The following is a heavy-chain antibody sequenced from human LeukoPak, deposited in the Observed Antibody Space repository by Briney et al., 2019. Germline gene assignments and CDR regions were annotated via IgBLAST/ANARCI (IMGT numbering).Heavy chain of an antibody. D-gene: IGHD3-10*01. CDR1: GGSFSGHY. Sequence: PSETLSLTCAVYGGSFSGHYWSWIRQPPGKGLEWIGEINHSGSTNYNPSLKSRVIMSVDTSKNQSSLKLSSVTAADTAVYYCARAGWFGELYGPLDYWGQGTLVTVSS. CDR2: INHSGST. CDR3: ARAGWFGELYGPLDY. V-gene: IGHV4-34*01. J-gene: IGHJ4*02.